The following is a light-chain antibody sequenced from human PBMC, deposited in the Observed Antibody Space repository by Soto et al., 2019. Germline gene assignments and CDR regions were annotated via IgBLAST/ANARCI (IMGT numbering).Light chain of an antibody. CDR1: SGSIASNY. J-gene: IGLJ3*02. Sequence: QSVSESPGKTVTISCTGSSGSIASNYVQWFQQRPGSAPTTVIYEDNKRPSGVPDRFSGSIDSSSNSASLTISGLKTEDEADYYCQSYGDNNQVFGGGTQLTVL. V-gene: IGLV6-57*02. CDR3: QSYGDNNQV. CDR2: EDN.